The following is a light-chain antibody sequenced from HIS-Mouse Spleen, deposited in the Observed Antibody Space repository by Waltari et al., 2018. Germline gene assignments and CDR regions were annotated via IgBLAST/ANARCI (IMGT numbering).Light chain of an antibody. Sequence: SYELTQPPSVSMSPGQTARITCSGDALPKKYAYWYQQKSGQAPVLVTYEDRKRPSGIPEGFSGSSSGTMATLTISGAQVEDEADYYCYSTDSSGNHRVFGGGTKLTVL. J-gene: IGLJ2*01. CDR1: ALPKKY. CDR3: YSTDSSGNHRV. CDR2: EDR. V-gene: IGLV3-10*01.